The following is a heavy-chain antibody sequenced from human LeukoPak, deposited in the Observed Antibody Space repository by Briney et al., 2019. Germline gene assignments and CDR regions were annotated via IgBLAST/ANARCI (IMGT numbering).Heavy chain of an antibody. V-gene: IGHV5-51*01. CDR1: GYSFSTYW. D-gene: IGHD3-10*02. CDR2: IYPGDSDT. J-gene: IGHJ4*02. Sequence: GESLNISCKASGYSFSTYWIGWVRQMPGKGLEWMGIIYPGDSDTRYSPSFQGQVTISADKSTTVAYLQWSSLTASDTAIYYCARHGGYNVRSYTRRGFDSWGQGTLVTVSS. CDR3: ARHGGYNVRSYTRRGFDS.